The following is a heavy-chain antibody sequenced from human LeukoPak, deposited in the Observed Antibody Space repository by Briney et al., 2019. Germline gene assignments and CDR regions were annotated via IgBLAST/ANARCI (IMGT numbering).Heavy chain of an antibody. CDR1: GGPIGSYY. CDR3: ARGRDGYIRDFDS. CDR2: VYASGET. Sequence: KPSETLSLTCNVSGGPIGSYYWSWIRQPPGKGLEWIAYVYASGETDYNPSLKSRVTISVDTSKNQFSLKLSSVTAADTAVYYCARGRDGYIRDFDSWSQGTLVTVSS. J-gene: IGHJ4*02. D-gene: IGHD5-24*01. V-gene: IGHV4-59*01.